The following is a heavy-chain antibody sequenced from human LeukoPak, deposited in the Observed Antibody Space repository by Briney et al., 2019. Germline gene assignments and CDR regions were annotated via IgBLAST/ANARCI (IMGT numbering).Heavy chain of an antibody. J-gene: IGHJ5*02. Sequence: ASVKVSCKASGYTFTSYGISWVRQAPGQGLEWMGWISAYNGNTNYAQKLQGRVTMTTDTSTSTAYMELSRLRSDDTAVYYCARGPFGVVIGDWFDPWGQGTLVTVSS. CDR3: ARGPFGVVIGDWFDP. D-gene: IGHD3-3*01. CDR2: ISAYNGNT. V-gene: IGHV1-18*01. CDR1: GYTFTSYG.